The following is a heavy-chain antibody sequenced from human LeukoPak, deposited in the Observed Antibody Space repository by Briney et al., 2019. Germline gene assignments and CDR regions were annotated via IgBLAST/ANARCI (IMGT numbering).Heavy chain of an antibody. J-gene: IGHJ6*03. V-gene: IGHV3-21*01. CDR1: GITFSNYN. Sequence: GGSLRLSCAAPGITFSNYNMNWVRQAPGKGLEWISSITSSSSYTFYADPVKGRFTISRDNAKNSLYLQMNSLRVEDTAIYYCARDPYNGAYSEGYYYYYMDVWGKGTTVTVSS. CDR3: ARDPYNGAYSEGYYYYYMDV. CDR2: ITSSSSYT. D-gene: IGHD1-1*01.